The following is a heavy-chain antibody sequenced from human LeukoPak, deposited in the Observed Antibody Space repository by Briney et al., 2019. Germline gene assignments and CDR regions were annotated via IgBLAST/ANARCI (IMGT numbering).Heavy chain of an antibody. CDR3: ARDPGGYSYGLRFDP. J-gene: IGHJ5*02. D-gene: IGHD5-18*01. CDR1: GGTFSSYA. V-gene: IGHV1-69*13. Sequence: SVKVSCKASGGTFSSYAISWVRQAPGQGLEWMGGITPMFGTANYAQKFQGRVTITADESTSTAYMELSSLRSEDTAVYYCARDPGGYSYGLRFDPWGQGTLVTVSS. CDR2: ITPMFGTA.